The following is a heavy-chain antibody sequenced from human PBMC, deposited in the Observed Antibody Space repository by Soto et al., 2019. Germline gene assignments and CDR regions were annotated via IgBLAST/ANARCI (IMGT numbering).Heavy chain of an antibody. CDR1: GGSISSSSYY. J-gene: IGHJ5*02. V-gene: IGHV4-39*01. CDR3: ARLRITMIVVVRGNWFDP. CDR2: IYYSGST. D-gene: IGHD3-22*01. Sequence: QLQLQESGPGLVKPSETLSLTCTVSGGSISSSSYYWGWIRQPPGKGLEWIGSIYYSGSTYYNPSLKSRVTISVDTSKNQFSLKLSSVTAADTAVYYCARLRITMIVVVRGNWFDPWGQGTLVTVSS.